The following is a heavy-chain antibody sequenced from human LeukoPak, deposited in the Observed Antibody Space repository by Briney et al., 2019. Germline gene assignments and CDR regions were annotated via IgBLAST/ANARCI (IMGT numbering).Heavy chain of an antibody. CDR1: GGSISSYY. J-gene: IGHJ5*02. V-gene: IGHV4-59*01. Sequence: SETLSLTCTVSGGSISSYYWSWIRQPPGKGLEWIGYIYYSGNTNYNPSLKSRVTISVDTSKNQFSLKLSSVTAADTAVYYCARGIIVGATWGENDNWFDPWGQGTLVTVSS. CDR2: IYYSGNT. CDR3: ARGIIVGATWGENDNWFDP. D-gene: IGHD1-26*01.